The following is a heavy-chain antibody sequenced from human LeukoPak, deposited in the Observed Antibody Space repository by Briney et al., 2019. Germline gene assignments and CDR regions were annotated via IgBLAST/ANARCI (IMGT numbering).Heavy chain of an antibody. CDR1: GFAFNTYA. CDR2: IWHDGSHK. D-gene: IGHD3-10*01. CDR3: AREIFGSGRYPDF. V-gene: IGHV3-33*01. Sequence: PGRSLRLSCAASGFAFNTYAMHWVRPAPGKGLEWVTLIWHDGSHKFYIDSVRGRFTISRDNSKNTVYLQMNGMRAEDTAVYYCAREIFGSGRYPDFWGQGTLVTVSS. J-gene: IGHJ4*02.